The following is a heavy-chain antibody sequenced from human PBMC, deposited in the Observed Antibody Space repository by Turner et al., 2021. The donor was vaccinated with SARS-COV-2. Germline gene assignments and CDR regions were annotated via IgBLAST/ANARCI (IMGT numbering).Heavy chain of an antibody. V-gene: IGHV1-24*01. J-gene: IGHJ6*02. D-gene: IGHD6-19*01. CDR3: ATGTAVAGTPKNYYYYYGMDV. CDR1: GYTLTALS. Sequence: QVQAVQSGAEVKKPGASVKVSCKVSGYTLTALSMHWVRQAPGKGLEWMGGFDPEDGETIYAQKFQGRVTMTEDTSTDTAYMELSSLRSEDTAVYYGATGTAVAGTPKNYYYYYGMDVWGQGTTVTVSS. CDR2: FDPEDGET.